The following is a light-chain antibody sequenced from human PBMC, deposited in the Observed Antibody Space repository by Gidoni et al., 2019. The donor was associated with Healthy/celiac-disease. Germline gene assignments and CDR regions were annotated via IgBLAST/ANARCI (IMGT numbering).Light chain of an antibody. J-gene: IGKJ4*01. CDR1: QSVSSY. CDR2: DAS. CDR3: QQRSNWPPAPPT. Sequence: EIVLTQSPATLSLSPGERATLSCRASQSVSSYLAWYQQKPGQAPRLLIYDASNRATGIPARFSGSGSGTDFTLTISSLEPEDFAVYYCQQRSNWPPAPPTFGGGTKVEIK. V-gene: IGKV3-11*01.